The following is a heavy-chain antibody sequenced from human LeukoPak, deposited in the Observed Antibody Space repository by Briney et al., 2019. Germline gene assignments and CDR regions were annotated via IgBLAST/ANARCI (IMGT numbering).Heavy chain of an antibody. CDR2: INPYNDYT. J-gene: IGHJ4*02. Sequence: GASVKVSCKASGYTFTSYGSTWERQAPGLGLEWMGGINPYNDYTNYAQKLQGRVTMTTDTSTSTAYMELRSLRPDDTAVYYCARAQTTPDFWGQGTLVTVSS. V-gene: IGHV1-18*01. CDR1: GYTFTSYG. D-gene: IGHD4-17*01. CDR3: ARAQTTPDF.